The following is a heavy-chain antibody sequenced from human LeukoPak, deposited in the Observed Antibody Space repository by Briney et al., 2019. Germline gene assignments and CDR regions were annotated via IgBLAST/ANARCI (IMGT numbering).Heavy chain of an antibody. V-gene: IGHV4-59*01. D-gene: IGHD5-18*01. CDR2: ISSGGST. CDR3: ASSNGYSYYYYYGMDV. Sequence: SETLSLTCTVSGASISRYFWNWIRQPPGKELEWIGYISSGGSTNYNPSLKSRVTISIDTSKNQFSLKLSSVTAADTAVYYCASSNGYSYYYYYGMDVWGQGTTVTVSS. J-gene: IGHJ6*02. CDR1: GASISRYF.